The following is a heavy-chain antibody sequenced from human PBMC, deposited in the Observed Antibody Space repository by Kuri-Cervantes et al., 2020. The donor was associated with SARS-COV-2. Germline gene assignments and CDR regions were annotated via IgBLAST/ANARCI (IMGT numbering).Heavy chain of an antibody. CDR1: GFTVSSNY. D-gene: IGHD7-27*01. V-gene: IGHV3-66*01. CDR3: ARDLRLGKSPDY. J-gene: IGHJ4*02. Sequence: GESLKISCAASGFTVSSNYMSWVRQAPGKGLEWVSVIYSGGSTYYADSVKGRFTISRDNAKNSLYLQMSSLRAEDTAVYYCARDLRLGKSPDYWGQGTLVTVSS. CDR2: IYSGGST.